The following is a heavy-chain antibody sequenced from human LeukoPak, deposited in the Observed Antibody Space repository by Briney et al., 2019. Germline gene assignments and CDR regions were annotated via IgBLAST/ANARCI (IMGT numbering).Heavy chain of an antibody. D-gene: IGHD6-6*01. V-gene: IGHV4-59*01. J-gene: IGHJ4*02. CDR1: GGSISSNY. CDR2: IYYRGAT. Sequence: SETLSLTCTVSGGSISSNYWGWIRQPPEKGLQYIGHIYYRGATNYNPSLKSRVIISIDRSKTLFSLRVSFVTAADTAVYYCARFSSGGYYLDSWGQGTLVTVSS. CDR3: ARFSSGGYYLDS.